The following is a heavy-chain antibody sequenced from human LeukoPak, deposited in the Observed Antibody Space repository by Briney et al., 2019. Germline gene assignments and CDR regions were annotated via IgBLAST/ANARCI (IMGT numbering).Heavy chain of an antibody. CDR3: AMYSSAWYADY. D-gene: IGHD6-19*01. CDR2: ISLSGGNT. V-gene: IGHV3-23*01. CDR1: GFTFSSYA. Sequence: GGSLRLSCAASGFTFSSYAMSWVRQAPGKGLEWVSAISLSGGNTYYADSVKGRFAISRDNSKNTLYLQMDSLRAEDTAVYYCAMYSSAWYADYWGQGTLVTVSS. J-gene: IGHJ4*02.